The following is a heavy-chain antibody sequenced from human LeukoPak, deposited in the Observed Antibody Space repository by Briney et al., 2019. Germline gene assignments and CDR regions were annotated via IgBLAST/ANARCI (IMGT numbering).Heavy chain of an antibody. CDR1: GFTVSSYA. CDR3: AKVALGPNGGD. V-gene: IGHV3-23*01. J-gene: IGHJ4*02. Sequence: EGSLRLSCAASGFTVSSYAMSWVRQAPGKGLEWVSGISGSGSSTYYAESVKGRFTISRDNSKNTLYLQMNSLRAEDTDVYYCAKVALGPNGGDWGRGTLVTVSS. CDR2: ISGSGSST. D-gene: IGHD3-10*01.